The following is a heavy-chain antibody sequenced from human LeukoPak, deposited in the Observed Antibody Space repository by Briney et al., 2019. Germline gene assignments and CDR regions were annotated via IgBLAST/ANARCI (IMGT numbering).Heavy chain of an antibody. J-gene: IGHJ6*02. V-gene: IGHV1-8*01. CDR2: MNPNSGNT. CDR1: GYTFTSYD. CDR3: ARDCSSTSCYFGYYYYGMDV. D-gene: IGHD2-2*01. Sequence: ASVKVSCKASGYTFTSYDINWVRQATGQGLEWMGWMNPNSGNTGYAQKCQGRVTMTRNTSISTAYMELSSLRSEDTAVYYCARDCSSTSCYFGYYYYGMDVWGQGTTVTVSS.